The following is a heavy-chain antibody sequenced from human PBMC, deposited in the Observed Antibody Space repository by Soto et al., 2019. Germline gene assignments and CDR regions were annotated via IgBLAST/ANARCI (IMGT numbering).Heavy chain of an antibody. D-gene: IGHD1-26*01. CDR1: GYSLTELA. CDR3: AKDRSGSYSDYYYGMDV. V-gene: IGHV1-24*01. J-gene: IGHJ6*02. CDR2: FDPEDGET. Sequence: ASVKVSCKVSGYSLTELAIHWVRQPPGKVLEWMGGFDPEDGETVYAQKFQGRITVTEDTSTDTAFMELSSLRAEDTAVYYCAKDRSGSYSDYYYGMDVWGQGTTVTVSS.